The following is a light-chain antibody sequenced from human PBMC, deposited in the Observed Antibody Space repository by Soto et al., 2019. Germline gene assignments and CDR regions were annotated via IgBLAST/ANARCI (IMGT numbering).Light chain of an antibody. CDR2: LTS. Sequence: DIQMTQSPPSLSASVGDRVTITCLASQSIGNLLNWYQQRPGKAPSLLIYLTSTVLNGVPSRFTGSGSGTDFTLTISSLQPEDFATYFCQQSHKTPWTFGQGTKVDIK. CDR1: QSIGNL. CDR3: QQSHKTPWT. V-gene: IGKV1-39*01. J-gene: IGKJ1*01.